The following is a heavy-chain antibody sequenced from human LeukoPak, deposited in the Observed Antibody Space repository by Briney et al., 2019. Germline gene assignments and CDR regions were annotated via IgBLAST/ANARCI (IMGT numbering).Heavy chain of an antibody. CDR3: ARLCDTSDDRTGPLILYNRVYP. V-gene: IGHV4-4*07. D-gene: IGHD3-22*01. CDR1: AGAIINEY. Sequence: SETLSLTFTVSAGAIINEYGDSGRPPPGKGLEWIGCIHSNGFATYNPSLKSRVTMSRDTSKNHFSLNLTSVTAAHTALFFCARLCDTSDDRTGPLILYNRVYPWGQGILVTVSS. CDR2: IHSNGFA. J-gene: IGHJ5*02.